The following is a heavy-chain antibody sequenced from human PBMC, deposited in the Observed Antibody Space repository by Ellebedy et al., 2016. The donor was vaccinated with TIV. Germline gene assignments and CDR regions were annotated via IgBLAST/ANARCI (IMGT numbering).Heavy chain of an antibody. CDR3: AEGRSGWYYFDY. V-gene: IGHV4-34*01. D-gene: IGHD6-19*01. CDR1: GGSFSGYY. Sequence: SEILSLTCAVYGGSFSGYYWSWIRQPPGKGLEWIGEINQSGRTNYNPSLDKGRVTISVDTSKNQFSLRLSSVTAADTAVYYCAEGRSGWYYFDYWGQGTPVTVSS. CDR2: INQSGRT. J-gene: IGHJ4*02.